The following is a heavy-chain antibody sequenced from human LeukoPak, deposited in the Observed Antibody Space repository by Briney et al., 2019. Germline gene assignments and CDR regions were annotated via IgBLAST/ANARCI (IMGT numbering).Heavy chain of an antibody. V-gene: IGHV1-18*01. CDR3: ARVVRGGSSSWYYFDY. Sequence: ASVKVSCKASGYTFTNYGISWVRQAPGQGLEWMGWISAYNGNTNYAQKLQGRVTMTTDTSTSTAYMELRSLRSDDTAVYYCARVVRGGSSSWYYFDYRGQGTLVTVSS. J-gene: IGHJ4*02. D-gene: IGHD6-13*01. CDR1: GYTFTNYG. CDR2: ISAYNGNT.